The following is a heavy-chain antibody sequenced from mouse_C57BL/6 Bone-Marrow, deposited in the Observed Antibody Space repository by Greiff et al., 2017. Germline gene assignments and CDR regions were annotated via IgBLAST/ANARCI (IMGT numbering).Heavy chain of an antibody. V-gene: IGHV5-4*03. Sequence: EVKLVESGGGLVKPGGSLKLSCAASGFTFSSYAMSWVRQTPEKRLEWVATISDGGSYTYYPDNVKGRFTISRDNAKNNLYLQMRHLKSEDTAMYYCASLGGFAYWGQGTLVTVSA. J-gene: IGHJ3*01. CDR3: ASLGGFAY. D-gene: IGHD4-1*01. CDR1: GFTFSSYA. CDR2: ISDGGSYT.